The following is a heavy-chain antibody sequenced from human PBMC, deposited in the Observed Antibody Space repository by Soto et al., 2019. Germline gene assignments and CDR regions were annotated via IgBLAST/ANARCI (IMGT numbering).Heavy chain of an antibody. D-gene: IGHD2-8*01. CDR2: ISWNSGSI. CDR3: AKDSGTVPTYSFAI. J-gene: IGHJ3*02. CDR1: GFTFDDYA. Sequence: GGSLRLSCAASGFTFDDYAMHWVRQAPGKGLEWVSGISWNSGSIGYADSVKGRFTISRDNAKNSLYLQMNSLRAEDTALYYCAKDSGTVPTYSFAICGQVTSVTVS. V-gene: IGHV3-9*01.